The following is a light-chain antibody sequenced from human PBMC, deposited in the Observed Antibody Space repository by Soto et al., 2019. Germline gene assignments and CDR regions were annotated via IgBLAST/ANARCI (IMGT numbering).Light chain of an antibody. CDR3: QQYSDWPRT. Sequence: DIQMTQSPSSLSASVGDRVTITCRASQGIRDALGWYQQKPGKAPKRLIYAASSLQSGVPSRFSGSGSGTEFTLTISSLQPEDFATYYCQQYSDWPRTFGQGTKLEMK. CDR1: QGIRDA. V-gene: IGKV1-17*01. CDR2: AAS. J-gene: IGKJ2*01.